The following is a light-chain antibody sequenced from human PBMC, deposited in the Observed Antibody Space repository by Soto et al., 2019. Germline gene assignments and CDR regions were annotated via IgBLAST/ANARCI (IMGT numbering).Light chain of an antibody. CDR1: SSDLAIYNY. V-gene: IGLV2-14*01. CDR2: QVT. Sequence: QSVLTQPASVSGSPGQSITISCTGTSSDLAIYNYVSWYQQQPGKAHILMIYQVTNRPSGVSHRFSGSRSGNTASLTNSGLQADDEADYYCSSYTDRSNYVFGTGTKLTVL. CDR3: SSYTDRSNYV. J-gene: IGLJ1*01.